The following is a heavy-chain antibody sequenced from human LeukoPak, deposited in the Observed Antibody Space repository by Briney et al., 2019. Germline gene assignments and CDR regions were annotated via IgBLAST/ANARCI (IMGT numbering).Heavy chain of an antibody. D-gene: IGHD6-13*01. V-gene: IGHV4-34*01. CDR3: ARHTSWYGNFDY. CDR1: GGSFSGYY. CDR2: INHSGST. J-gene: IGHJ4*02. Sequence: SETLSLTCAVYGGSFSGYYWSWIRQPPGKGLEWIGEINHSGSTNYNPSLKSRVTISADTSKNQFSLKLSSVTAADTAVYYCARHTSWYGNFDYWGQGTLVTVSS.